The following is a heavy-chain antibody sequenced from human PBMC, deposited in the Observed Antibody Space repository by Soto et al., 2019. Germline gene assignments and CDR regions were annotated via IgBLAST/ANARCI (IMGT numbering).Heavy chain of an antibody. Sequence: PGGSLGLSCAASGFTFSSYGMHWVRQAPGKGLEWVAVIWYDGSNKYYADSVKGRFTISRDNSKKTVYLQMNSLRAEDTAVYYCARDHIALDYWGQGTQVTVSS. CDR2: IWYDGSNK. J-gene: IGHJ4*02. D-gene: IGHD6-13*01. V-gene: IGHV3-33*01. CDR3: ARDHIALDY. CDR1: GFTFSSYG.